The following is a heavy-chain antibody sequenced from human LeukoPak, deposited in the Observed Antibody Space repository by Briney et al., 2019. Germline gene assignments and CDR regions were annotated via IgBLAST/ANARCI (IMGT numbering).Heavy chain of an antibody. CDR1: GFTFSSYN. D-gene: IGHD1-1*01. CDR3: ARDYGTTGHPADY. V-gene: IGHV3-21*01. CDR2: ISSSSSYI. Sequence: GGSLRLSCAASGFTFSSYNMNWVRQAPGKGLEWVSSISSSSSYIYYADSVKGRFTISRDNAKNSLYLQMNSLRAEDTAVYYCARDYGTTGHPADYWGQGTLVTVSS. J-gene: IGHJ4*02.